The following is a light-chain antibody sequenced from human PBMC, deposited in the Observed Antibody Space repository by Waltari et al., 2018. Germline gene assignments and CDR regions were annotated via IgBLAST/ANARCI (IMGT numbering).Light chain of an antibody. J-gene: IGKJ1*01. V-gene: IGKV1-5*03. CDR2: TAS. CDR3: QQYKSYPWT. Sequence: DIQMTQSPSTLSASVGDRVTVTCRASQSIGRWLAWYQQKPGKATKLLIYTASSLESGVPSRFIGSGSGTEFTLTISSLQPDDFATYYCQQYKSYPWTFGQGTKVEIK. CDR1: QSIGRW.